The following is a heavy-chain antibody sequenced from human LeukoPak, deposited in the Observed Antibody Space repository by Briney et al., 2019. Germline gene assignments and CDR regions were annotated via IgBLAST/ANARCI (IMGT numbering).Heavy chain of an antibody. CDR2: INWNGGSI. Sequence: GGSLRLSCAASGFTFDDYGMSWVRQAPGKGLEWVSGINWNGGSIGYADSVKGRFTISRDNSKNSLYLQMNSLRAEDTALYYCAKDISSGSHGQFDYWGREPWSPSPQ. CDR1: GFTFDDYG. CDR3: AKDISSGSHGQFDY. V-gene: IGHV3-20*04. D-gene: IGHD1-26*01. J-gene: IGHJ4*02.